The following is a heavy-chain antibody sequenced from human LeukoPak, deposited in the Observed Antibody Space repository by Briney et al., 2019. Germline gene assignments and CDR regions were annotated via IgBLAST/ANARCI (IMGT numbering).Heavy chain of an antibody. CDR2: INHSGST. CDR3: AREADYDILTGHGVWFDP. D-gene: IGHD3-9*01. V-gene: IGHV4-34*01. Sequence: SETLSLTCAVYGGSFSGYYWSWIRQPPGKGLEWIGEINHSGSTNYNPSLKSRVTISVDTSKNQFSLKLSSVTAADTAVYYCAREADYDILTGHGVWFDPWGQGTLVTVSS. CDR1: GGSFSGYY. J-gene: IGHJ5*02.